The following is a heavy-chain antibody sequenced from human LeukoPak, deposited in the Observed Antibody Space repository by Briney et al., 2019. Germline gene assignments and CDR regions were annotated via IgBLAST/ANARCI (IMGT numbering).Heavy chain of an antibody. V-gene: IGHV1-18*01. D-gene: IGHD4-17*01. CDR3: ARDSDYGDYINWFDP. CDR2: ISAYNGNT. CDR1: GHTFTSYG. Sequence: ASVKVSCKASGHTFTSYGISWVRQAPGQGLEWMGWISAYNGNTNYAQKLQGRVTMTTDTSTSTAYMELRSLRSDDTAVYYCARDSDYGDYINWFDPWGQGTLVTVSS. J-gene: IGHJ5*02.